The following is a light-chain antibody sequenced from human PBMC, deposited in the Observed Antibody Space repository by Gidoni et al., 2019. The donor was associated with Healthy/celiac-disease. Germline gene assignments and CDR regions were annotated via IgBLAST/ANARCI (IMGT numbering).Light chain of an antibody. CDR2: DAS. V-gene: IGKV3-11*01. CDR1: QSVSSY. Sequence: EIVLTQSPATLSLSPGERATLSCRASQSVSSYLAWYQQKPGQDPRLLIYDASNRATGIPARFRGSGSGTDFTLTISSLEPEDFAVYYCQQRSNWPSWTFGQGTKVEIK. J-gene: IGKJ1*01. CDR3: QQRSNWPSWT.